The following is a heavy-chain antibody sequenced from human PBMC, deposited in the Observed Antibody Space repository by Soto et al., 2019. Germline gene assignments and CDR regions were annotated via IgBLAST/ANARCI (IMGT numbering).Heavy chain of an antibody. Sequence: GESLKISCKTSGYSFPSYSIAWVRQMPGKGLESMGTIYPRDSDTSYSPSFQGQVTISADKSISTAYLQWRSLKASDTAIYYRARQMTTGWYPFDYWGQGTRVTVSS. CDR3: ARQMTTGWYPFDY. CDR1: GYSFPSYS. CDR2: IYPRDSDT. D-gene: IGHD6-19*01. J-gene: IGHJ4*02. V-gene: IGHV5-51*01.